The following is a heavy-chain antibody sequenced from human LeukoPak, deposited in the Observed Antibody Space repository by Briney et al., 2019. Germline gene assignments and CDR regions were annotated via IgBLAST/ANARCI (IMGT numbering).Heavy chain of an antibody. CDR3: ARDKLRYDKNGYYATLDY. J-gene: IGHJ4*02. V-gene: IGHV4-30-4*01. D-gene: IGHD3-22*01. CDR2: IHYSGST. Sequence: SETLSLTCTVSGGSIGSGDDYWSWIRQTPGKGLEWVGYIHYSGSTHYNPSLKSRLIISLDASKNQFSLKLSSVTAADTAVYYCARDKLRYDKNGYYATLDYWGQGTLVTVSS. CDR1: GGSIGSGDDY.